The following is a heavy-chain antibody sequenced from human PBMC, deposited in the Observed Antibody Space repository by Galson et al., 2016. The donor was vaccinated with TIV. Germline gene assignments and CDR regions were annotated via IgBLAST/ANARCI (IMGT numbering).Heavy chain of an antibody. CDR2: IYPRDSTT. V-gene: IGHV5-51*03. CDR1: GYTFSNYW. CDR3: VRKGNWNYLFDY. Sequence: QSGAEVKRPGESLKISCKGSGYTFSNYWIGWVRQMPGKGLEWLGIIYPRDSTTRYSPAFQGQVTISADTSINTAYLQRSSLKASDTARYYRVRKGNWNYLFDYWGPGTLVTVSS. D-gene: IGHD1-7*01. J-gene: IGHJ4*02.